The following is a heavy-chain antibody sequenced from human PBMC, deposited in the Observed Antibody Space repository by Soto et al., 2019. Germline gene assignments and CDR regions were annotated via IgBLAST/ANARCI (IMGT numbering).Heavy chain of an antibody. J-gene: IGHJ4*02. CDR3: ANYGSGTYWPLDY. CDR1: GFTFSDYY. D-gene: IGHD3-10*01. Sequence: PGGSLRLSCAASGFTFSDYYVTWFRQAPGKGLEWLSYISPRSTYINYADPVKGRFTISRDNAKNSLYLQIHSLRVDDTAVYYCANYGSGTYWPLDYWGQGTLVTVSS. CDR2: ISPRSTYI. V-gene: IGHV3-11*06.